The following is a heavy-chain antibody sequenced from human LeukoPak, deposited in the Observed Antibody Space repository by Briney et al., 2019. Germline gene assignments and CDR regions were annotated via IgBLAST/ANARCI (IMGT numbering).Heavy chain of an antibody. Sequence: SETLSLTCTVSGGSISSGGYYWSWIRQPPGKGLEWIGYIYHSGSTYYNPSLKSRVTISVDRSKNQFSLKLSSVTAADTAVYYCARDLWDAFDIWGQGTMVTVSS. CDR1: GGSISSGGYY. D-gene: IGHD3-10*01. CDR3: ARDLWDAFDI. V-gene: IGHV4-30-2*01. J-gene: IGHJ3*02. CDR2: IYHSGST.